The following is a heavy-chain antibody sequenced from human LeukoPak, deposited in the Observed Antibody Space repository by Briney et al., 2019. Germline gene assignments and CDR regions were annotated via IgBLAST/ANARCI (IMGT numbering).Heavy chain of an antibody. CDR3: ARDTLSATVTTYYYYYMDV. Sequence: ASVTVSCKASGYTFTGYYMHWVRQAPGQGLEWMGWINPNSGGTNYAQKFQGRVTMTRDTSISTAYMELSRLRSDDAAVYYCARDTLSATVTTYYYYYMDVWGKGTTVTVSS. CDR1: GYTFTGYY. CDR2: INPNSGGT. V-gene: IGHV1-2*02. D-gene: IGHD4-17*01. J-gene: IGHJ6*03.